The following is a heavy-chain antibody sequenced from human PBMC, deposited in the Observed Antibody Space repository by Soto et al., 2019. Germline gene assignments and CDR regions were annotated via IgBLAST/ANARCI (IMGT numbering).Heavy chain of an antibody. J-gene: IGHJ4*02. CDR3: AKDESTTSPFDY. Sequence: GSLRLSCEASGFTFRSHGMHWVRQAPGKGLEWVAVISSDGNSKYYADSMKGRFSISRDNSKNTLYLQMNNLRTEDTAVYYCAKDESTTSPFDYWGQGTLVTVSS. D-gene: IGHD2-2*01. V-gene: IGHV3-30*18. CDR2: ISSDGNSK. CDR1: GFTFRSHG.